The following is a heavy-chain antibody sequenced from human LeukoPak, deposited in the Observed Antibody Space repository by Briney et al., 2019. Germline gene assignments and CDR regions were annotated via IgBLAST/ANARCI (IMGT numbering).Heavy chain of an antibody. V-gene: IGHV3-30*02. CDR3: ARSLPEVAAIDY. CDR2: IRYDGSKN. J-gene: IGHJ4*02. D-gene: IGHD2-15*01. CDR1: GFTFSSYG. Sequence: HAGGSLRLSCAASGFTFSSYGMHWVRQAPGKGLEWVAFIRYDGSKNYYADSVKGRFTISRDNSRNTLDLQMNSLRAEDTAVYYCARSLPEVAAIDYWGQGTLVTVSS.